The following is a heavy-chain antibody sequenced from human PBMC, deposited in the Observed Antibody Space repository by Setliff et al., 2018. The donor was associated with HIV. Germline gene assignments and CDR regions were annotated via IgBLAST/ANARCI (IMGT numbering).Heavy chain of an antibody. J-gene: IGHJ3*02. CDR1: GSTFTGYF. Sequence: SVKVSCKSSGSTFTGYFMHWVRQSPGQGLEFMGWINPTSGGTNYPQKFQSRVTMSSDTSINTAYMELSRLRSDDTDMYYCASAEIYYCTGGNCAQGAFDIWGQGTMVTVSS. CDR3: ASAEIYYCTGGNCAQGAFDI. V-gene: IGHV1-2*02. CDR2: INPTSGGT. D-gene: IGHD2-15*01.